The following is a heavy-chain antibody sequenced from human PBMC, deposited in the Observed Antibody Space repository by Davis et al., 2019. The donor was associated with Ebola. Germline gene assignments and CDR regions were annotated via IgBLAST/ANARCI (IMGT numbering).Heavy chain of an antibody. CDR1: GGSISSSGDY. D-gene: IGHD4-17*01. CDR3: ARSLESYGDLDY. CDR2: IYYSGST. Sequence: PSETLSLTCTVSGGSISSSGDYWGWIRQPPGKGLEWIGNIYYSGSTYYNPSVKRRVTISVDTSKNQFSLKLTSVTAADTAVYYCARSLESYGDLDYWGQGTLVTVSS. V-gene: IGHV4-39*07. J-gene: IGHJ4*02.